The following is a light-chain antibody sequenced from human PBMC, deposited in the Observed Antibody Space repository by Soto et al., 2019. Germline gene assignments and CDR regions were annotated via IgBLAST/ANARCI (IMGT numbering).Light chain of an antibody. Sequence: EIVMTQTPLSSAVTLGQPASISCRSSQSLVHNDGNTYLTWFQQRPGQPPRLLLYKISNRFSGVTDRFSGSGAGTDFTLKISRVEVEDVGVYYCMQATQYPWTFGQGTKVEIK. V-gene: IGKV2-24*01. J-gene: IGKJ1*01. CDR2: KIS. CDR1: QSLVHNDGNTY. CDR3: MQATQYPWT.